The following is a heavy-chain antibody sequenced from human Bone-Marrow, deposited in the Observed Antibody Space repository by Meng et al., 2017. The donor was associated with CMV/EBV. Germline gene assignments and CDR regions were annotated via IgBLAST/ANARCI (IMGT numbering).Heavy chain of an antibody. CDR2: IYYSGST. CDR3: AKFGAYNWFDL. CDR1: GGSINSYY. D-gene: IGHD3-10*01. Sequence: SETLSLTCTVSGGSINSYYWTWIRRPPGKGLEWIGYIYYSGSTNYNPSLKSRVTISVDVSKHQYPLKLSSVTAADTAVYYCAKFGAYNWFDLCGQGTLVTVSS. V-gene: IGHV4-59*01. J-gene: IGHJ5*02.